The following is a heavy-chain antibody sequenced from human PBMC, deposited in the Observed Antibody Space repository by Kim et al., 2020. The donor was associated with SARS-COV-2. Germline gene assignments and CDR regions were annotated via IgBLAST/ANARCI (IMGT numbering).Heavy chain of an antibody. D-gene: IGHD3-10*01. V-gene: IGHV4-34*01. CDR3: ARLGRTMVRALDY. Sequence: YSPTLKSRVTISVDTSKNQCFLKLSSVTAADTAVYYCARLGRTMVRALDYWGQGTLLTVSS. J-gene: IGHJ4*02.